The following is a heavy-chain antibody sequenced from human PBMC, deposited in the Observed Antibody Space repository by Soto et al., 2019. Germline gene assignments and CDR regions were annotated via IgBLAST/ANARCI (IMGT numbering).Heavy chain of an antibody. CDR1: GFTFSSYA. V-gene: IGHV3-23*01. D-gene: IGHD2-2*01. J-gene: IGHJ3*02. Sequence: EVQLLESGGGLVQPGGSLRLSCAASGFTFSSYAMSWVRQAPGKGLEWVSAISGSGGSTYYADSVKGRFTISRDNSKNTLYLQMNSLRAEDTAVYYCAKGHKRLRIVVVPAEPFCAFDIWGQGTMVTVSS. CDR3: AKGHKRLRIVVVPAEPFCAFDI. CDR2: ISGSGGST.